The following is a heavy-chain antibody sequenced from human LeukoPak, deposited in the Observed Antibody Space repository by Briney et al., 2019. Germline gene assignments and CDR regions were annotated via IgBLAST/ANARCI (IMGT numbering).Heavy chain of an antibody. CDR3: ARGRQGGGYRFGDY. CDR2: MNPNSGNT. J-gene: IGHJ4*02. D-gene: IGHD5-12*01. Sequence: ASVRVSCKASGYTFTSYDINWVRQATGQGLEWMGWMNPNSGNTGYAQKFQGRVTMTRNTSISPTYMELSSLRSEDTAVYYCARGRQGGGYRFGDYWGQGTLVTVSS. V-gene: IGHV1-8*01. CDR1: GYTFTSYD.